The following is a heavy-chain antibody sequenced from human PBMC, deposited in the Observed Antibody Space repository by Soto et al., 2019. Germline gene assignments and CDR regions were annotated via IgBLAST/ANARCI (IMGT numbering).Heavy chain of an antibody. CDR1: GYSVTSYY. CDR2: INPNSGST. D-gene: IGHD2-2*01. V-gene: IGHV1-46*01. Sequence: ASVRVSCKASGYSVTSYYMHWVRQAPGQGLEWMGIINPNSGSTTYAQKFQGRVTMTRDTSTSTVYMELTSLTSGDTAVYYCARAGIAYCSSTTCYLYYYVMDVWGQGTTVTVSS. CDR3: ARAGIAYCSSTTCYLYYYVMDV. J-gene: IGHJ6*02.